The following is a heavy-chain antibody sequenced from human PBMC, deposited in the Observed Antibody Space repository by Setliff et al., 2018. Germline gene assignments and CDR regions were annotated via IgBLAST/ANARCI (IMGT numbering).Heavy chain of an antibody. Sequence: ASVKVSCKASGYTFSSYGVHWVRQAPGQRLEWMGWINAANGNTKYSQKFQGRVTITRDTSASTVYMELSSLRSEDTAVYYCAREGVHTRSSTDYHYYMDVWGKGTTVTVSS. V-gene: IGHV1-3*01. CDR2: INAANGNT. J-gene: IGHJ6*03. D-gene: IGHD1-26*01. CDR3: AREGVHTRSSTDYHYYMDV. CDR1: GYTFSSYG.